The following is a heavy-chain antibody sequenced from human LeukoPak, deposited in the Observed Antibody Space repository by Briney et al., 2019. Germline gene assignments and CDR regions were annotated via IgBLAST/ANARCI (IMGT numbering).Heavy chain of an antibody. Sequence: SETLSLTCTVSGGSISGYYWSWIRQPPGKGLEWIGEINHSGSTNYNPSLKSRVTISVDTSKNQFSLKLSSVTAADTAVYYCARREKQWLVRPRSNNWFDPWGQGTLVTVSS. J-gene: IGHJ5*02. CDR2: INHSGST. CDR3: ARREKQWLVRPRSNNWFDP. V-gene: IGHV4-34*01. CDR1: GGSISGYY. D-gene: IGHD6-19*01.